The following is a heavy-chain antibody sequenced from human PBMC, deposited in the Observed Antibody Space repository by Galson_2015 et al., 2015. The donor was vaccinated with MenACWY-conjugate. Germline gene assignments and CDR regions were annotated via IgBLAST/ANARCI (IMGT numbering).Heavy chain of an antibody. CDR2: IDPPNSNT. J-gene: IGHJ6*02. V-gene: IGHV5-51*01. CDR3: ARHPPGGRGMDV. CDR1: GSSFAHYW. D-gene: IGHD1-26*01. Sequence: QSGAEVTKPGESLQISCKGSGSSFAHYWIGWVRQMPGRGLEWMGLIDPPNSNTSYSPAFQGQVTISDDESISTAFLQWSSLKASDTAMYYCARHPPGGRGMDVWGRGTTVTVSS.